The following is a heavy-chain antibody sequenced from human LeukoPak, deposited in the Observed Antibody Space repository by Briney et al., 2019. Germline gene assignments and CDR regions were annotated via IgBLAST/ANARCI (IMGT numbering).Heavy chain of an antibody. CDR3: ARGANWGSPDY. Sequence: SETLSLTCTVSGGAITGYYWSWIRQSPGKGLEWIGYIYYSGTTSYNPSLKSRVTISLDTSKNQFSLELSSVTAADTAVYYCARGANWGSPDYWGQGTLVTVSS. J-gene: IGHJ4*02. CDR1: GGAITGYY. CDR2: IYYSGTT. V-gene: IGHV4-59*01. D-gene: IGHD7-27*01.